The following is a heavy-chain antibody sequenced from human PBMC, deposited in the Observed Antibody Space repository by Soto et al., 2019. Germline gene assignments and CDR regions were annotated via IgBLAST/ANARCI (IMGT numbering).Heavy chain of an antibody. CDR3: AKDVGWELHDY. V-gene: IGHV3-11*01. J-gene: IGHJ4*02. D-gene: IGHD2-15*01. Sequence: GGFLRLSCAASGFTFSDYYMSWIRQAPGQGLGWISYISGSGSTMYYADSVKGRFTISKDNAKGSVYLQMSGLRAEDTAIYYCAKDVGWELHDYWGQGTLVTVSS. CDR2: ISGSGSTM. CDR1: GFTFSDYY.